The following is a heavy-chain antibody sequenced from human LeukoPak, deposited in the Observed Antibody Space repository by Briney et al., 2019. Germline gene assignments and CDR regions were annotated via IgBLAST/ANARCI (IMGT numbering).Heavy chain of an antibody. CDR2: ISAYNGNT. CDR1: GYTFTSYG. D-gene: IGHD3-22*01. V-gene: IGHV1-18*01. Sequence: ASVKVSCKASGYTFTSYGISWVRQAPGQGLEWMGWISAYNGNTNYAQKLQGRVTMTTDTSTSTAYMELRSLRSDDTAVYYYARDPSHHYYDSSGYYGPWGQGTLVTVSS. CDR3: ARDPSHHYYDSSGYYGP. J-gene: IGHJ5*02.